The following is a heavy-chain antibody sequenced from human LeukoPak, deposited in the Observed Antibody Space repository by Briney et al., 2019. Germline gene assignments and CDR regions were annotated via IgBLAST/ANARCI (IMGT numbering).Heavy chain of an antibody. CDR3: AKEDPRTPPYMDV. Sequence: GGSLRLSCAASGFTFTSYSMNWVRQAPGKGLEWVSAISGSGGSTYCADSVKGRFTISRDNSKNTLYLQMNSLRAEDTAVYYCAKEDPRTPPYMDVWGKGTTVTVSS. V-gene: IGHV3-23*01. J-gene: IGHJ6*04. CDR1: GFTFTSYS. CDR2: ISGSGGST.